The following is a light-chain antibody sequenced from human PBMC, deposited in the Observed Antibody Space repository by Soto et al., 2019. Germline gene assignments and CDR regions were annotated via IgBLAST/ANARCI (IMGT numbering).Light chain of an antibody. V-gene: IGLV2-14*01. Sequence: QSALTQPASVSGSPGQSITISCTGSSSDVGGYNYVSWYQQHPGKAPKLMIYEVSNRPSGISSRFSGSKSGNTASLTLSGIQAEDEADYYCSSYTSSSTLVFGGGTQLTV. J-gene: IGLJ2*01. CDR3: SSYTSSSTLV. CDR2: EVS. CDR1: SSDVGGYNY.